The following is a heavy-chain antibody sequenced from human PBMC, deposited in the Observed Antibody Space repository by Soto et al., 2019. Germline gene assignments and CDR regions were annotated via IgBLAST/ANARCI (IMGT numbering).Heavy chain of an antibody. CDR3: ARPTTSPQPSGNLYGMDF. V-gene: IGHV1-69*01. D-gene: IGHD1-1*01. Sequence: YSVQVSCKASRGPFSSYAIIWVRQAPGHGLEWRGGIIPIFGTANYAQKFQGRVTITADESTSTAYMELSSLRSEDTAVYYSARPTTSPQPSGNLYGMDFCSQGTTVTV. CDR2: IIPIFGTA. CDR1: RGPFSSYA. J-gene: IGHJ6*02.